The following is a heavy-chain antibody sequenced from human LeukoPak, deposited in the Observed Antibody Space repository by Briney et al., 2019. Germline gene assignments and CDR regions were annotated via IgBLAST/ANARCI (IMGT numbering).Heavy chain of an antibody. D-gene: IGHD6-13*01. CDR3: ARGSWYFDY. CDR1: GGSISPYY. CDR2: IYYSGST. J-gene: IGHJ4*02. Sequence: KPSETLSLTCIVSGGSISPYYWSWIRQPPGKGLEWIGYIYYSGSTYYNPSLKSRVTISVDTSKNQFSLKLSSVTAADTAVYYCARGSWYFDYWGQGTLVTVSS. V-gene: IGHV4-59*01.